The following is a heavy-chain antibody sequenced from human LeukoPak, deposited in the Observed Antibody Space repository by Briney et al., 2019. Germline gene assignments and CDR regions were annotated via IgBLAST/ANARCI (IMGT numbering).Heavy chain of an antibody. D-gene: IGHD2-15*01. CDR3: ARLLKRYCSGGSCYFDDAFDI. V-gene: IGHV3-21*01. Sequence: GGSLRLSCSASGFTFSSYSMNWVRQAPGKGLEWVSSISSSSSYIYYADSVKGRFTISRDNAKNSLYLQMNSLRAEDTAVYYCARLLKRYCSGGSCYFDDAFDIWGQGTMVTVSS. CDR1: GFTFSSYS. CDR2: ISSSSSYI. J-gene: IGHJ3*02.